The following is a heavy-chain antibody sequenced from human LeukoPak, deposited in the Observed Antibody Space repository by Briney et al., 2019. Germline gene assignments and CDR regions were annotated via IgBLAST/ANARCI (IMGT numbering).Heavy chain of an antibody. J-gene: IGHJ6*03. CDR2: IYTSGST. CDR3: ARDAEYSGYDQTGYYYYYMDV. CDR1: GGSISSGSYY. Sequence: SRTLSLTCTVSGGSISSGSYYWSWIRQPAGKGLEWIGRIYTSGSTNYNPSLKSRVTISVDTSKNQFSLKLSSVTAADTAVYYCARDAEYSGYDQTGYYYYYMDVWGKGTTVTVSS. V-gene: IGHV4-61*02. D-gene: IGHD5-12*01.